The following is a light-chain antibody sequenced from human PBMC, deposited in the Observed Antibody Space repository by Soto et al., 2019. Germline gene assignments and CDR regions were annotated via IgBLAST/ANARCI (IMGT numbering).Light chain of an antibody. Sequence: QLVLTQPASVSGSPGQSITISCTGTSSDVGGYNYVSWYQQHPGKAPKLMIYDVSNRPSGVSNRFSGSKSGNTASLTISGLQAEDEADYYCSSYTSSSTLDVFGGGTKLTVL. CDR3: SSYTSSSTLDV. CDR1: SSDVGGYNY. J-gene: IGLJ2*01. CDR2: DVS. V-gene: IGLV2-14*01.